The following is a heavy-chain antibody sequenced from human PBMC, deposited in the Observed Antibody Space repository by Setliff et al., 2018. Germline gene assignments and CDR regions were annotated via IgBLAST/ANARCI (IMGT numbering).Heavy chain of an antibody. CDR3: ARDRVFWSGYSYYMDV. J-gene: IGHJ6*03. Sequence: SETLSLTCTVSGGSISSSSYYWGWIRQHPGKGLEWIGYIYYSGSTNYNPSLKSRVTISVDTSKNQFSLKLSSVTAADTAVYYCARDRVFWSGYSYYMDVWGKGTTVTVSS. D-gene: IGHD3-3*01. CDR2: IYYSGST. CDR1: GGSISSSSYY. V-gene: IGHV4-61*01.